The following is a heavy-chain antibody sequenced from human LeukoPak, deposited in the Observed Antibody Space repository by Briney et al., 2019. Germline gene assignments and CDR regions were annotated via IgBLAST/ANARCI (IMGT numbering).Heavy chain of an antibody. D-gene: IGHD3-22*01. CDR1: GFTFTSYY. CDR3: ARGSNSGYYSEEFDY. J-gene: IGHJ4*02. Sequence: GGSLRLSCAASGFTFTSYYMHWVRQAPGQGLEWMGIINPSGGSTSYAQKFQGRVTMTRDTSTSTVYMELSSLRSEDTAVYYCARGSNSGYYSEEFDYWGQGTLVTVSS. V-gene: IGHV1-46*01. CDR2: INPSGGST.